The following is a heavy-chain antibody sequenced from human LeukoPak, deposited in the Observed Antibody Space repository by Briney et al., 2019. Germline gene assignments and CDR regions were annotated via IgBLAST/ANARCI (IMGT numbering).Heavy chain of an antibody. V-gene: IGHV3-72*01. CDR2: IRFGFTSYTT. Sequence: SLRLSCAASGFTFSDHFMDWVRQAPGKGLEWVGRIRFGFTSYTTQYAPSVKDRFTISRDDSRNSLYLQMNSPKTEDTAVYFCARVGDYYDSRGYSTDAFDMWGQGTMVTVS. CDR3: ARVGDYYDSRGYSTDAFDM. CDR1: GFTFSDHF. J-gene: IGHJ3*02. D-gene: IGHD3-22*01.